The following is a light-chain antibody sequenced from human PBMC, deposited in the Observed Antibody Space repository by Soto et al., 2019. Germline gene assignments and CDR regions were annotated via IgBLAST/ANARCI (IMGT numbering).Light chain of an antibody. V-gene: IGKV1-17*03. J-gene: IGKJ2*01. CDR3: LQHNSYPYI. Sequence: DLQMTQSPSAMSASVGDRVNITCRASQDIGTFLAWFQQKPGKVPQRLIYASSTLHPGVPSRFRGRGSGTEFTLTISSLQPEDFGTYYCLQHNSYPYIFGQGTKLE. CDR1: QDIGTF. CDR2: ASS.